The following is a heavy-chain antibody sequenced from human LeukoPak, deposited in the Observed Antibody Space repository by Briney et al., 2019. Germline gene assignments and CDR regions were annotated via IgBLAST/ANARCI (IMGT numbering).Heavy chain of an antibody. J-gene: IGHJ4*02. CDR1: GFTFSSYG. CDR2: FYASGGT. Sequence: GRSLRLSCAASGFTFSSYGMHWVRQAPGKGLEWVSVFYASGGTFYTDSVKGRFTISRDTSTNSLYLQMSSLRTEDTAVYFCAAKGNGYTGIYVFAHWGKGTLVTVSS. D-gene: IGHD5-12*01. V-gene: IGHV3-66*01. CDR3: AAKGNGYTGIYVFAH.